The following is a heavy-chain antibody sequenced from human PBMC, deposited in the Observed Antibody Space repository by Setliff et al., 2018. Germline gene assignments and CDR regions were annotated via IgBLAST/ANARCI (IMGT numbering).Heavy chain of an antibody. CDR2: IYTSGST. CDR1: GGSISSYY. J-gene: IGHJ5*02. D-gene: IGHD6-13*01. Sequence: SETLSLTCTVSGGSISSYYWSWIRQPPGKGLEWIGYIYTSGSTNYNPSLKSRVTISVDTSKNQFSLKLSSVTAADTAVFYCARDFISAAGSQWFDPWGQGTLVTVSS. V-gene: IGHV4-4*09. CDR3: ARDFISAAGSQWFDP.